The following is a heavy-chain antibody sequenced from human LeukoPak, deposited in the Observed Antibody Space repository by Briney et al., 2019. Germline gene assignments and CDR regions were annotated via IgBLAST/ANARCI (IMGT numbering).Heavy chain of an antibody. V-gene: IGHV3-33*06. CDR1: GFTFSDYG. CDR3: AKGSSSSYYTHFDC. Sequence: PGRSLRLSCAASGFTFSDYGMHWVRQAPGKGLEWVTVIWYAGSNKYYADSVKGRFTISRDNSKNTLYLQMNSLRAEDTAVYYCAKGSSSSYYTHFDCWGQGTLVTVSS. CDR2: IWYAGSNK. J-gene: IGHJ4*02. D-gene: IGHD3-3*01.